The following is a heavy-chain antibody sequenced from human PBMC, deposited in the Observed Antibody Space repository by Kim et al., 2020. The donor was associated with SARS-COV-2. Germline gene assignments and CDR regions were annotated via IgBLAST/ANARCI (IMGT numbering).Heavy chain of an antibody. V-gene: IGHV3-9*01. D-gene: IGHD3-16*02. Sequence: GGSLRLSCAASGFTFDDYAMHWVRQAPGKGLEWVSGISWNSGSIGYADSVKGRFTISRDNAKNSLYLQMNSLRAEDTALYYCAKAQYYDYIWGSYHYFD. CDR1: GFTFDDYA. CDR2: ISWNSGSI. J-gene: IGHJ4*01. CDR3: AKAQYYDYIWGSYHYFD.